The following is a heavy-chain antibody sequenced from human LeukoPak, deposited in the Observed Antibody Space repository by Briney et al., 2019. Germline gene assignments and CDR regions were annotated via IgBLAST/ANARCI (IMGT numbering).Heavy chain of an antibody. Sequence: SETLSLTCTVSGGTISSYYWSWIRQPPGKGLEWIGYIYTSGSNNYNPSLKSRVTISVDPSKNQFSLKLSSVTAADTAVYYCARHPHSNYGASYYFDYWGQGTLVTVSS. CDR2: IYTSGSN. J-gene: IGHJ4*02. CDR3: ARHPHSNYGASYYFDY. V-gene: IGHV4-4*09. D-gene: IGHD4-11*01. CDR1: GGTISSYY.